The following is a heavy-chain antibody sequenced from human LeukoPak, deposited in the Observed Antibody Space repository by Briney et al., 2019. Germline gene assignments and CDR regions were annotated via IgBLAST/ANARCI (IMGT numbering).Heavy chain of an antibody. V-gene: IGHV3-64D*06. J-gene: IGHJ4*02. D-gene: IGHD6-13*01. CDR2: ISSNGGNT. Sequence: PGGSLRLSCSASGFTFSDYAMFWVRQAPGKGLEYVSAISSNGGNTYYADSVKGRFTISRDNSKNTLYLQMSSLRAEDTAVYYCAKPRKYTTNWSFDYWGQGTLVTVSS. CDR1: GFTFSDYA. CDR3: AKPRKYTTNWSFDY.